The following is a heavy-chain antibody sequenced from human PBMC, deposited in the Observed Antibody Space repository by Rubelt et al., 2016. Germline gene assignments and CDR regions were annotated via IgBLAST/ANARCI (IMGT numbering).Heavy chain of an antibody. CDR1: GGSINSFS. CDR2: IYYSGST. J-gene: IGHJ2*01. Sequence: QVQLQESGPGLVKPSETLSLTCSVSGGSINSFSWGWVRQPPGKGLEWIGYIYYSGSTNYNPPLKSRGTLSVSPSKNQFSLKLSSVTAAETAVYYCARDLLWFGELSGYFDLWGRGTLVTVSS. V-gene: IGHV4-59*01. D-gene: IGHD3-10*01. CDR3: ARDLLWFGELSGYFDL.